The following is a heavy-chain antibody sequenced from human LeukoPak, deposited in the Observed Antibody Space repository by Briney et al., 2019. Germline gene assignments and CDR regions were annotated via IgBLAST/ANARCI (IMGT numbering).Heavy chain of an antibody. CDR1: GFTFGDYA. D-gene: IGHD3-3*01. J-gene: IGHJ6*03. V-gene: IGHV3-49*03. Sequence: PGRSLRLSCTASGFTFGDYAMSWFRQAPGKGLEWVGFIRSNANGGTTEYAASVKGRFTISRDDSKSIAYLQMNSLKTEDTAVYYCTRGNDFWRGYYYYMDVWGKGTTVTVSS. CDR2: IRSNANGGTT. CDR3: TRGNDFWRGYYYYMDV.